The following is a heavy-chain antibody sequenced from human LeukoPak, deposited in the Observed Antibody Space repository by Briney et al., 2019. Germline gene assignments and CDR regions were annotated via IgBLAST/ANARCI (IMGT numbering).Heavy chain of an antibody. J-gene: IGHJ6*03. CDR2: INHSGST. CDR1: GGSFSGYY. CDR3: ARLISHRDPHYIDV. D-gene: IGHD1-14*01. V-gene: IGHV4-34*01. Sequence: PSETLSLTCAVYGGSFSGYYWSWIRQPPGKGLEWIGEINHSGSTNYNPSLKSRVTISVDTSKNQFSLRLSSVTAADSAVYYCARLISHRDPHYIDVWGKGTTVTVSS.